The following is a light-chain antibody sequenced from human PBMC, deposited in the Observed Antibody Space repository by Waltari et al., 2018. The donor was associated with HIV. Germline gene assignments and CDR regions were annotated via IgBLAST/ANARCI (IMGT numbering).Light chain of an antibody. CDR3: SSYTSSSTLV. Sequence: QSALTQPAPVSGSPGQSITISCTGTTSDVGAYTYVSWYQQHPGKAPKLMIYEVSNRPSGVSTRFSGSKSGNTASLTISGLQAEDEADYFCSSYTSSSTLVFGSGTKVTVL. CDR1: TSDVGAYTY. CDR2: EVS. J-gene: IGLJ1*01. V-gene: IGLV2-14*01.